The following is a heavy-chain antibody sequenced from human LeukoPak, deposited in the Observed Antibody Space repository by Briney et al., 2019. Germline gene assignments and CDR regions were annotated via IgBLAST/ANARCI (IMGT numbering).Heavy chain of an antibody. Sequence: GGSLRLSCAASGFTFSSYGMHWVRQAPGKGLEWVAFIRYDGSSKYYADSVKGRFTISRDDSKNTPYLQMNSLRAEDTAVYYCAKVLRGYYYDSSGAFDYWGQGTLVTVSS. J-gene: IGHJ4*02. D-gene: IGHD3-22*01. CDR1: GFTFSSYG. CDR3: AKVLRGYYYDSSGAFDY. V-gene: IGHV3-30*02. CDR2: IRYDGSSK.